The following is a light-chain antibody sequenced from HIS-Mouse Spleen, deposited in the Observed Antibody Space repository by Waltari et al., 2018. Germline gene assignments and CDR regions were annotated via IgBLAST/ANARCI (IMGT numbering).Light chain of an antibody. CDR1: SSNIGAGYD. CDR3: QSYDSSLSGWV. V-gene: IGLV1-40*01. CDR2: GNS. Sequence: QSVLTPPPSVSGSPGQRVTISCPGSSSNIGAGYDVHWYPQLPGTAPKLLIYGNSNRPSGVPDRVSGSKSGTSASLAITGLQAEDEADYYCQSYDSSLSGWVFGGGTKLTVL. J-gene: IGLJ3*02.